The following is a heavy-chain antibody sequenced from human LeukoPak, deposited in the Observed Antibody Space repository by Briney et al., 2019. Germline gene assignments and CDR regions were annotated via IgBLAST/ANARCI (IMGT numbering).Heavy chain of an antibody. J-gene: IGHJ4*02. CDR3: ARAPLYGSGSYSPFDY. V-gene: IGHV1-69*01. CDR2: IIPIFGTA. D-gene: IGHD3-10*01. Sequence: GSSVKVSCKASGGTFSSYAISWVRQAPGQGLEWMGGIIPIFGTANYAQKFKGRVTITADESTSTAYMELSSLRSEDTAVYYCARAPLYGSGSYSPFDYWGQGTLVTVSS. CDR1: GGTFSSYA.